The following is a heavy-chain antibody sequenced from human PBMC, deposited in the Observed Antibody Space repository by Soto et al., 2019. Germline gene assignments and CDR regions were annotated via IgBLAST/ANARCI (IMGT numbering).Heavy chain of an antibody. CDR3: ERWQCPDGVCNLLDS. J-gene: IGHJ4*02. CDR2: IYYSGST. CDR1: XXSVSSGVXX. V-gene: IGHV4-61*08. D-gene: IGHD2-8*01. Sequence: EXLXXTCTVXXXSVSSGVXXXSWIRQPPGKGLEWIGNIYYSGSTXYNPSLKSRATISVDTSKXQFSLKVSSATAADTAVYYCERWQCPDGVCNLLDSWSQGTLVTVSS.